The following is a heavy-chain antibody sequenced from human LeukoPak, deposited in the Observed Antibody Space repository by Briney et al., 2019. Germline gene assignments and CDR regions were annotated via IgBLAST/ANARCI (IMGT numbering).Heavy chain of an antibody. CDR1: GYTFTCYG. CDR3: ARDWRGYYYDSSGYAYY. V-gene: IGHV1-18*01. J-gene: IGHJ4*02. Sequence: ASVKVSCKASGYTFTCYGISWVRQAPGQGLEWMGWISAYNGNTNYAQKLQGRVTMTTDTSTSTAYMELRSLRSDDTAVYYCARDWRGYYYDSSGYAYYWGQGTLVTVSS. D-gene: IGHD3-22*01. CDR2: ISAYNGNT.